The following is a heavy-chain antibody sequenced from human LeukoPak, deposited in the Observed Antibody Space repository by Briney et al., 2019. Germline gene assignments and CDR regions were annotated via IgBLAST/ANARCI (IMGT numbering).Heavy chain of an antibody. D-gene: IGHD3-22*01. CDR1: GYTFTRYY. CDR3: ARGYDSGSSYAIWAFDY. Sequence: ASVKVSCKASGYTFTRYYMHWVRQAPGQGLEWMGIINPRGGSTSYAQKFQGRVTMTRDTSTSTVYVELSSLRSEDTAVYYCARGYDSGSSYAIWAFDYWGQGTLVTVSS. V-gene: IGHV1-46*01. CDR2: INPRGGST. J-gene: IGHJ4*02.